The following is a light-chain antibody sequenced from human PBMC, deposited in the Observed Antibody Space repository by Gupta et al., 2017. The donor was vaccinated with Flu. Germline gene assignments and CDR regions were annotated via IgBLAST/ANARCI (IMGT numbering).Light chain of an antibody. Sequence: VQWYQQRPGSSPILVIFEYNQRPSCVAARFSGSIDSSSSSASLTIPGLTTEDEADYYCQSYDNTDVVFGGATRLT. CDR3: QSYDNTDVV. CDR2: EYN. V-gene: IGLV6-57*01. J-gene: IGLJ2*01.